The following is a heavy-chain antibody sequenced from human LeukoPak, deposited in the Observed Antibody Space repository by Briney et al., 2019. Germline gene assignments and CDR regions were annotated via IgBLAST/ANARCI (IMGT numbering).Heavy chain of an antibody. J-gene: IGHJ4*02. V-gene: IGHV4-30-4*01. CDR1: GGSISSGDYF. CDR3: ARDGLSGYVYDY. Sequence: SQTLSLTCTVSGGSISSGDYFWRWFRQPPGKDFVCIGYIYYSVSTYYNPSLKSRLTISVDTSKNQFSLKLSSVTAADTAVYYCARDGLSGYVYDYWGQGTLVTVSS. D-gene: IGHD5-12*01. CDR2: IYYSVST.